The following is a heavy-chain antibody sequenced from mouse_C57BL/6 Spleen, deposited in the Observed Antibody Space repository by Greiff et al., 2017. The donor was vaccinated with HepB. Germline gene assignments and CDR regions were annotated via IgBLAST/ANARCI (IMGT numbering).Heavy chain of an antibody. J-gene: IGHJ2*01. D-gene: IGHD1-1*02. CDR2: IDPSDSET. CDR3: ARRGTDLFDY. CDR1: GYTFTSYW. V-gene: IGHV1-52*01. Sequence: QVQLQQPGAELVRPGSSVKLSCKASGYTFTSYWMHWVKQRPIQGLEWIGNIDPSDSETHYNQKFKDKATLTVDNSSSTAYMQLSSLTSEDSAVYYCARRGTDLFDYWGQGTTLTVSS.